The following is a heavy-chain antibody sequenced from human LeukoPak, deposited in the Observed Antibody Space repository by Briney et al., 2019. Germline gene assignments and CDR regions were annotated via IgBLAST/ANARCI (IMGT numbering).Heavy chain of an antibody. CDR1: GFTFSSYS. J-gene: IGHJ4*02. D-gene: IGHD6-19*01. V-gene: IGHV4-34*01. Sequence: PGGSLRLSCAASGFTFSSYSMNWVRQPPGKGREWIGEINHSGSTNYNPSLKSRVTISVDTSKNQFSLKLSSVTAADTAVYYCARSFGGWVTDYWGQGTLVTVSS. CDR3: ARSFGGWVTDY. CDR2: INHSGST.